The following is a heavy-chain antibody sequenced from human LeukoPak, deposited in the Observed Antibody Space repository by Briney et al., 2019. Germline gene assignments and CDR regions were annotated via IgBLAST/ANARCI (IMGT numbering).Heavy chain of an antibody. V-gene: IGHV3-23*01. CDR1: GFTFSSYA. J-gene: IGHJ4*02. CDR3: AKVAGYSYVGVYYFDY. Sequence: GGSLRLSCAASGFTFSSYAMSWVRQAPGKGLEWVSAISGSGGSTYYADSVKGRFTISRDNSKNTLYLQMNSLRAEDTAVYYCAKVAGYSYVGVYYFDYWGQGTLVTVSS. D-gene: IGHD5-18*01. CDR2: ISGSGGST.